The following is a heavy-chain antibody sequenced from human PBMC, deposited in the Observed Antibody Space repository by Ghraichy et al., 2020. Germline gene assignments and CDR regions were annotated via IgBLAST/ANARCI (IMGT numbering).Heavy chain of an antibody. V-gene: IGHV3-7*03. Sequence: GGSLRLSCAASGFTFSSYWMNWVRQAPGKGLEWVANINQDGSEKNYVDSVKGRFTISRDNAKNSLYLQMNSLRAEDTAVYYCAGDRAMDDYWGQKTLVTVSS. CDR1: GFTFSSYW. J-gene: IGHJ4*02. D-gene: IGHD5-18*01. CDR2: INQDGSEK. CDR3: AGDRAMDDY.